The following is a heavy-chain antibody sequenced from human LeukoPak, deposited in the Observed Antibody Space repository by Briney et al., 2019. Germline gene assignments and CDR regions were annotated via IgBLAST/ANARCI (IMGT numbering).Heavy chain of an antibody. V-gene: IGHV4-39*01. CDR2: IYYSGST. J-gene: IGHJ4*02. CDR1: GGSISSSSYY. D-gene: IGHD2-8*01. Sequence: SETLSLTCTVSGGSISSSSYYWGWIRQPPGKGLEWIGSIYYSGSTYYNPSLKSRVTISVDTSKNQFSLKLSSVTAADTAVYYCPRVVYGPGHFVFDYWGQGTLVTVSS. CDR3: PRVVYGPGHFVFDY.